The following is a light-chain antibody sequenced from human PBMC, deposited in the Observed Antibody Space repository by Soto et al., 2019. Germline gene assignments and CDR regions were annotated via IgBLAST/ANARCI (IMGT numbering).Light chain of an antibody. J-gene: IGLJ1*01. Sequence: QSVLTHPASVSGSPGQSITISCTGTSSDVGGYNYVSWYQQHPGKAPKLMIYDVSNRPSGVSNRFSGSKSGNTASLTISGLQAEDEADYYCSSYTSSSTPWVFGTGTKVTVL. CDR3: SSYTSSSTPWV. CDR2: DVS. V-gene: IGLV2-14*01. CDR1: SSDVGGYNY.